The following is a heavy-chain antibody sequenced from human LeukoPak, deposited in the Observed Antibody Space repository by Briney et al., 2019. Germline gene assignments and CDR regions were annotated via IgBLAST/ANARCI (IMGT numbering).Heavy chain of an antibody. CDR3: AKDFVGVLPETFDH. CDR1: GFTFSNSA. V-gene: IGHV3-23*01. D-gene: IGHD1-26*01. CDR2: ISPSGGTT. J-gene: IGHJ4*02. Sequence: GGSLRLSCAASGFTFSNSAMGWVRQAPGKGLEWVAGISPSGGTTYYADSVRGRFTISRDNAKNTLDLQMDSLRAEGTAIYFCAKDFVGVLPETFDHWGQGTLVTVSS.